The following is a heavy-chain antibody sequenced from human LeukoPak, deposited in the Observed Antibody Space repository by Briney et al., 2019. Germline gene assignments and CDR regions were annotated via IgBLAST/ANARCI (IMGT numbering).Heavy chain of an antibody. V-gene: IGHV3-30*03. CDR1: GFTFSSYG. CDR2: ISYDGSNK. Sequence: GGSLRLSCAASGFTFSSYGMHWARQAPGKGLEWVAVISYDGSNKYYADSVKGRFTISRDNSKNTLYLQMNSLRAEDTAVYYCARVGQWLVRGGFDYWGQGTLVTVSS. CDR3: ARVGQWLVRGGFDY. J-gene: IGHJ4*02. D-gene: IGHD6-19*01.